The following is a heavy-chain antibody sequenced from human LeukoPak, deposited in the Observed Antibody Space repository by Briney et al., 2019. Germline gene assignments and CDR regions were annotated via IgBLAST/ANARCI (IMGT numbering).Heavy chain of an antibody. CDR1: GFTFSSYG. Sequence: PGRSLRLSCAASGFTFSSYGMHWVRQAPGKGLEWVAVISYDGNNKYYADSVKGRFTISRDNSKNTLYLQMNSLRAEDTAVYYCAKDRYYYDSSGSIYFDYWGQGTLVTVSS. CDR2: ISYDGNNK. D-gene: IGHD3-22*01. CDR3: AKDRYYYDSSGSIYFDY. V-gene: IGHV3-30*18. J-gene: IGHJ4*02.